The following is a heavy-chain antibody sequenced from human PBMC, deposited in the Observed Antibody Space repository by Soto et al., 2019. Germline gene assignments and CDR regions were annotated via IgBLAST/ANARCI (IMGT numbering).Heavy chain of an antibody. CDR2: IYYSGST. CDR1: GGSISSGGYY. CDR3: AAPEVQYQLLFHY. D-gene: IGHD2-2*01. Sequence: SETLSLTCTVSGGSISSGGYYWSWIRQHPGKGLEWIGYIYYSGSTYYNPSLKSRVTISVDTSKNQFSLKLSSVTAADTAVYYCAAPEVQYQLLFHYWGQGTLVTVSS. V-gene: IGHV4-31*03. J-gene: IGHJ4*02.